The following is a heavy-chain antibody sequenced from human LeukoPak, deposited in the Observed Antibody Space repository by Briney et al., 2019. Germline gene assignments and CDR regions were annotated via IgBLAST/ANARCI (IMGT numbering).Heavy chain of an antibody. CDR3: ARVRTQGIAVAGTVCHFDY. Sequence: PGGSLRLSCAASGFTFSTYSMNWVRQAPGKGLEWVSSISSSSSNIYYADSVKGRCTISRDNAKNSLYLQMNSLRAEDTAVYYCARVRTQGIAVAGTVCHFDYWGQGTLVTVSS. V-gene: IGHV3-21*01. CDR2: ISSSSSNI. J-gene: IGHJ4*02. D-gene: IGHD6-19*01. CDR1: GFTFSTYS.